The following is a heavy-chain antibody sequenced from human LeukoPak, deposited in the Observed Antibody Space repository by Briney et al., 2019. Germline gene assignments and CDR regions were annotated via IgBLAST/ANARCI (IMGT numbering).Heavy chain of an antibody. J-gene: IGHJ3*02. CDR2: IYYSGST. CDR3: ARHTNRLDAFDI. CDR1: GDSISSYY. Sequence: SETLSLTCTVSGDSISSYYWSWIRQPPGKGLEWIGYIYYSGSTNYNPSLKSRVTIPVDTSKNQFSLKLSSVTAADTAVYFCARHTNRLDAFDIWGQGTMVTVSS. V-gene: IGHV4-59*08. D-gene: IGHD3-3*01.